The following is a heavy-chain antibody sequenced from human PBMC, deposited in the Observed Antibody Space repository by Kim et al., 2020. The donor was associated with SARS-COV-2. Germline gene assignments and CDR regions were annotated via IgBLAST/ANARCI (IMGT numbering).Heavy chain of an antibody. CDR1: GGSISSGDYY. V-gene: IGHV4-30-4*01. J-gene: IGHJ3*02. CDR3: ARIPRAYCGGDCYSGAFDI. Sequence: SETLSLTCTVSGGSISSGDYYWSWIRQPPGKGLEWIGYIYYSGSTYYNPSLKSRVTISVDTSKNQFSLKLSSVTAADTAVYYCARIPRAYCGGDCYSGAFDIWGQGTMVTVSS. CDR2: IYYSGST. D-gene: IGHD2-21*01.